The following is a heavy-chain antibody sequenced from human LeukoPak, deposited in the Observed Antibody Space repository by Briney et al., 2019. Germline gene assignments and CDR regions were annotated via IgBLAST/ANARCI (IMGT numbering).Heavy chain of an antibody. CDR3: TLRGSGSHYEGASVY. CDR2: IYRGGGT. CDR1: GFTVISEC. V-gene: IGHV3-66*01. D-gene: IGHD3-10*01. J-gene: IGHJ1*01. Sequence: TGGSLRLSCSASGFTVISECMSWVRQSPGKGLDGVSVIYRGGGTHYGDSVKGRFTISSDTSNNTLYLQMDSLRAEDTAVYYCTLRGSGSHYEGASVYWGQGNLVTVSS.